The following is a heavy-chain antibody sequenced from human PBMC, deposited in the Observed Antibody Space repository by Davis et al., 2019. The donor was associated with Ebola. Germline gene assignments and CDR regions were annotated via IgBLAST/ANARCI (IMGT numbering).Heavy chain of an antibody. CDR1: GGSISSDRYY. CDR2: IYTSGST. J-gene: IGHJ5*02. V-gene: IGHV4-61*09. Sequence: PSETLSLTCTVSGGSISSDRYYWSWIRQPAGKGLEWIGYIYTSGSTNYNPSLKSRVTISVDTSKNQFSLNLSSVTAADTAVYYCARGGGYCTGGVCYSADNWFDPWGQGTLVTVSS. CDR3: ARGGGYCTGGVCYSADNWFDP. D-gene: IGHD2-8*02.